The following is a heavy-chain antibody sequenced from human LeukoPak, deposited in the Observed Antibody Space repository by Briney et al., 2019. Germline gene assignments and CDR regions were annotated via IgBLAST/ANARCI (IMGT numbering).Heavy chain of an antibody. CDR3: WHSGYESGFDY. CDR2: IHHSGST. Sequence: SETLSLTRAVSGGXISSGNCWSWVGQPPGKGMEWIGEIHHSGSTNYSPSLKSRVTISVDNSKNQFSLKVRSVTAADTAVYYCWHSGYESGFDYWGQGTLVTVSS. J-gene: IGHJ4*02. CDR1: GGXISSGNC. V-gene: IGHV4-4*02. D-gene: IGHD5-12*01.